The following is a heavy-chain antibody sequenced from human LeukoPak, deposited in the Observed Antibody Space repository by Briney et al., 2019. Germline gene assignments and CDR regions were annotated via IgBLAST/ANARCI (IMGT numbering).Heavy chain of an antibody. V-gene: IGHV1-8*01. D-gene: IGHD6-19*01. J-gene: IGHJ4*02. CDR3: ARALSGCVLCFDY. CDR1: GYTFTSHD. Sequence: ASVKVSCKTSGYTFTSHDINWVRQATGQGLEWMGWMSPNTGATGYAQKFQGGVTMTRSTSISTAYMELNSLRSEDTAVYYCARALSGCVLCFDYWGQGTLVTVSS. CDR2: MSPNTGAT.